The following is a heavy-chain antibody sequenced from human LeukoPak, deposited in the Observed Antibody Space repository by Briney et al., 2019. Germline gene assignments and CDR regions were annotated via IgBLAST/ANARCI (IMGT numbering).Heavy chain of an antibody. Sequence: GESLKISCKGSGYSFIRNWIGWVRQMPGKGLDWMAIIYPGDSDTRYSPSFQGQVTISADKSISTAYLQWSSLTASDTAMYYCARLGTSATYFEFWGQGTLVTVSS. CDR3: ARLGTSATYFEF. D-gene: IGHD2-15*01. CDR1: GYSFIRNW. J-gene: IGHJ4*02. CDR2: IYPGDSDT. V-gene: IGHV5-51*01.